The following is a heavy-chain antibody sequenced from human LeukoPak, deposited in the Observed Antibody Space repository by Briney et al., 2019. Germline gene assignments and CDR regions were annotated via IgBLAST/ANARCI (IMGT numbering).Heavy chain of an antibody. V-gene: IGHV3-15*01. CDR2: IKSKGDGETT. CDR3: AIDEPNYAPYDFDY. D-gene: IGHD4/OR15-4a*01. Sequence: GGSLRLSCAASRFTFSNAWMNWVRQAPGKGLEWVGRIKSKGDGETTDYAAPVKGRFTISRDDSNNMVYLQMDSLKIEDTAVYYCAIDEPNYAPYDFDYWGQGTLVTVSS. CDR1: RFTFSNAW. J-gene: IGHJ4*02.